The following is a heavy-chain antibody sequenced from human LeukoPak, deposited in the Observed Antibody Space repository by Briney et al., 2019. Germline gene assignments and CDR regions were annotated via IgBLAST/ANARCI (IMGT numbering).Heavy chain of an antibody. V-gene: IGHV4-59*01. CDR1: GGPISSYY. J-gene: IGHJ4*02. Sequence: PSETLSLTCTVSGGPISSYYWSWLRQPPGKGLEWIGYIYYSGSTNYNPSLKSRVTISVDTSKNQFSLKLSSVTAADTAVYYCARVRYYGSGSNEGIDYWGQGTLVTVSS. CDR2: IYYSGST. D-gene: IGHD3-10*01. CDR3: ARVRYYGSGSNEGIDY.